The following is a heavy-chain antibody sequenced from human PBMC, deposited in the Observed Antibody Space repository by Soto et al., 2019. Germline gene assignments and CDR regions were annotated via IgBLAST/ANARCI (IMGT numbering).Heavy chain of an antibody. Sequence: QVQLVQSGAEVKKPGASVKVSCRASGYTFPSYGISWVRQAPGQVLEWMGWISVYNGNTNYAQKLQGRVTMTTDTSTTITYMELRSLRSDDTAVYYCARARGVVASPQCFDSWGQGTLVTVSS. J-gene: IGHJ4*02. CDR2: ISVYNGNT. D-gene: IGHD2-15*01. V-gene: IGHV1-18*01. CDR3: ARARGVVASPQCFDS. CDR1: GYTFPSYG.